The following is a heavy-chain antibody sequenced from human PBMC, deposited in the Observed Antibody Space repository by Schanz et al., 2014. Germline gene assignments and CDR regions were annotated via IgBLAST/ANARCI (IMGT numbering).Heavy chain of an antibody. CDR3: ARNRGSGGQNWYFDL. CDR1: GFTFSTDA. CDR2: IGVDGTTT. D-gene: IGHD1-26*01. J-gene: IGHJ2*01. Sequence: EVHLLESGGGLVQPGGSLRLSCSASGFTFSTDAMSWVRQAPGKGLEWVSVIGVDGTTTYYAESVKGRFTISRDNSKNSLFLQLNSLRADDTAVYYCARNRGSGGQNWYFDLWGRGTLVTVSS. V-gene: IGHV3-23*01.